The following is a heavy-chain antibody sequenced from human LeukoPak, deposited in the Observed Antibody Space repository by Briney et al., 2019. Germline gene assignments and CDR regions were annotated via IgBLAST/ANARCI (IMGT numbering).Heavy chain of an antibody. CDR2: IKQDGSEK. J-gene: IGHJ4*02. CDR3: ARVEASGYDYGAFDY. V-gene: IGHV3-7*01. CDR1: GFTFSSYW. Sequence: GGSLRLSCAASGFTFSSYWMSWVRQAPGKGLEWVANIKQDGSEKYYVDSVKGRFTISRDNAKNSLYLQMNSLRAEDTAVYYCARVEASGYDYGAFDYWGQGTLVAVSS. D-gene: IGHD5-12*01.